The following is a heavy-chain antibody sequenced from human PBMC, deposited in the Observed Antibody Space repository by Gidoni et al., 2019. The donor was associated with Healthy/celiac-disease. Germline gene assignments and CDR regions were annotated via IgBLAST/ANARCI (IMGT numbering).Heavy chain of an antibody. CDR2: IIPILGIT. CDR3: ARFQRDGDYGPGAYYYGMDV. J-gene: IGHJ6*02. V-gene: IGHV1-69*04. D-gene: IGHD4-17*01. CDR1: GGTFSSYA. Sequence: QVQLVQSGAEVKKPGSSGKVSCTASGGTFSSYALSWVRQAPGQGLEWIGRIIPILGITNYAQKFQSRVTITADKSTSTAYIELSSLRSEDTAVYYCARFQRDGDYGPGAYYYGMDVWGQGTTVTVSS.